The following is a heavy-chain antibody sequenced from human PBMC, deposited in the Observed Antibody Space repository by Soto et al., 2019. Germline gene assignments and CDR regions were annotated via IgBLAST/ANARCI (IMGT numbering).Heavy chain of an antibody. V-gene: IGHV3-48*03. CDR1: GFTFSSYE. D-gene: IGHD3-10*01. CDR2: ISSSGSTI. Sequence: EVQLVESGGGLVQPGGSLRLSCAASGFTFSSYEMNWVHQAPGKGLEWVSYISSSGSTIYYADSVKGRFTISRDNAKNSLYLQMNSLRAEDTAVYYCARDGRYYGSGSYYNEGFDYWGQGTLVTVSS. J-gene: IGHJ4*02. CDR3: ARDGRYYGSGSYYNEGFDY.